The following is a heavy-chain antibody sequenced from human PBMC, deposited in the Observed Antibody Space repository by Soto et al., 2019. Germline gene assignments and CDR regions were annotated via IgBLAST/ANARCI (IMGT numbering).Heavy chain of an antibody. D-gene: IGHD1-26*01. CDR3: ARREIQGPIDY. CDR1: GYSISSSNW. J-gene: IGHJ4*02. V-gene: IGHV4-28*01. Sequence: QVQLQESGPGLVKPSDTLSLTCAVSGYSISSSNWWGWIRQPPGKGLEWIGYIYYSGTTYYNPSLKTRVTMSVATSKNQFSLKLTSVTAVDTAVYYCARREIQGPIDYWGQGTLVTVSS. CDR2: IYYSGTT.